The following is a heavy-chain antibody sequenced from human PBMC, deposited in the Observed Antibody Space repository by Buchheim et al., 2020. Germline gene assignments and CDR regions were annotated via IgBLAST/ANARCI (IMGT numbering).Heavy chain of an antibody. Sequence: QVQLQESGPGLVKPSETLSLTCTVSGGSISSYSWSWIRQPPGKGLEWIGYIYYSGSTNYNPSLKSRVTISVDTSKNQFSLKLSSVTAADTAVYYCARTTVTWDYYYGMDVWGQGTT. CDR2: IYYSGST. D-gene: IGHD4-17*01. J-gene: IGHJ6*02. CDR3: ARTTVTWDYYYGMDV. CDR1: GGSISSYS. V-gene: IGHV4-59*01.